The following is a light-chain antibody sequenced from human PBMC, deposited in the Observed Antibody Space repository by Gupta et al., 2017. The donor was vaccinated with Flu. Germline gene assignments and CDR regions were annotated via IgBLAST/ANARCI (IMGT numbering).Light chain of an antibody. CDR2: QSS. J-gene: IGKJ1*01. CDR3: RQGKHWPWT. Sequence: DVVMTQLPLSLPVIFGQPASISCRSNQSLVHTDGSAYLNCFQQRPGQSPRRLFYQSSARDSGVPDRFSDSGSDTDFTLKISRVEPEDVAIYYCRQGKHWPWTFGQGTKVEVK. V-gene: IGKV2-30*02. CDR1: QSLVHTDGSAY.